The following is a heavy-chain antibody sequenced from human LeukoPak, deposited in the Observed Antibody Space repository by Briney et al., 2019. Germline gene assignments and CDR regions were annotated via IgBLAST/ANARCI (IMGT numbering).Heavy chain of an antibody. D-gene: IGHD4-17*01. CDR1: GGSISSGSYY. Sequence: SETLSLTCTVSGGSISSGSYYWSWIRQPAGKGLEWIGSIYTSGSTKYNPSLKSRVTISVDTSKNQFSLKLSSVTAADTAVYYCARVPGYGDFGFDYWGQGTLVTVSS. CDR3: ARVPGYGDFGFDY. CDR2: IYTSGST. J-gene: IGHJ4*02. V-gene: IGHV4-61*02.